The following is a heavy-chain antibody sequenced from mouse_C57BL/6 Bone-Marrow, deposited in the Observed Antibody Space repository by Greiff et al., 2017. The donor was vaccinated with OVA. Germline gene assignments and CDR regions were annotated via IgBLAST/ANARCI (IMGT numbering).Heavy chain of an antibody. D-gene: IGHD1-1*02. V-gene: IGHV5-4*03. Sequence: EVQVVESGGGLVKPGGSLKLSCAASGFTFSSYAMSWVRQTPEQRLEWVATISDGGSYTYYPDNVKGRFTISRDNAKNNLYLQMSHLKSEDTAMYYCARRYGAYWGQGTLVTVSA. CDR3: ARRYGAY. J-gene: IGHJ3*01. CDR1: GFTFSSYA. CDR2: ISDGGSYT.